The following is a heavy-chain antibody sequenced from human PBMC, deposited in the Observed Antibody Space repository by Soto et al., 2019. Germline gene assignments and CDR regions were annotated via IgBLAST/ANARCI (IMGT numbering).Heavy chain of an antibody. D-gene: IGHD2-2*02. V-gene: IGHV1-2*02. CDR2: VNPNNGGT. J-gene: IGHJ4*02. CDR3: ARESYLSRVSFDS. Sequence: GASVKVSCKASGYTFTGYYMHWVRQAPGQGLEWMGWVNPNNGGTNYAQKFQGRVTMTRDTSVSTTYMELSSLRSDDTAIYYCARESYLSRVSFDSWGQGTLVTVSS. CDR1: GYTFTGYY.